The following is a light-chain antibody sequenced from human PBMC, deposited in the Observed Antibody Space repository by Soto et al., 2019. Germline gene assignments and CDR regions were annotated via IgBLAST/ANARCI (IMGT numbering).Light chain of an antibody. CDR2: GAS. V-gene: IGKV3-15*01. J-gene: IGKJ1*01. CDR1: QTVGDN. Sequence: ETVMTQSPVTLSLSPGERATLSCRASQTVGDNLAWYQQKPGQPPSLLIYGASTRASGVPARFSGSGSGTEVILTISSRQSEDFAFYYCQQYNNWPLGTFGQGTRVEI. CDR3: QQYNNWPLGT.